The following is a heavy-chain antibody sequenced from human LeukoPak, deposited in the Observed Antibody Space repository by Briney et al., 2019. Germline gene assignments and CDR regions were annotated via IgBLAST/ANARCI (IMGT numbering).Heavy chain of an antibody. J-gene: IGHJ4*02. V-gene: IGHV3-13*01. CDR3: ASSPAYSSSWYAIDN. CDR2: IGTAGDT. CDR1: GFTFSNYD. Sequence: RGSLRLSCAASGFTFSNYDMHWVRQAAGKGLEWVSGIGTAGDTYYPGSVKGRFTISRENAKNSLYLHMNSLSAGDTAVYYCASSPAYSSSWYAIDNWGQGTLVTVSS. D-gene: IGHD6-13*01.